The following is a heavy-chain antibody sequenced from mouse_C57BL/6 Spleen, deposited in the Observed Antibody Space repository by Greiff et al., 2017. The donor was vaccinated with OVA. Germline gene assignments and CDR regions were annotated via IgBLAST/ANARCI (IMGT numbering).Heavy chain of an antibody. CDR3: ARSGYKGPFAY. Sequence: QVQLKESGAELVKPGASVKMSCKASGYTFTSYWITWVKQRPGQGLEWIGDIYPGSGSTNYNEKFKSKATLTVDTSSSTAYMQLSSLTSEDSAVYYCARSGYKGPFAYWGQGTLVTVSA. V-gene: IGHV1-55*01. D-gene: IGHD1-3*01. J-gene: IGHJ3*01. CDR1: GYTFTSYW. CDR2: IYPGSGST.